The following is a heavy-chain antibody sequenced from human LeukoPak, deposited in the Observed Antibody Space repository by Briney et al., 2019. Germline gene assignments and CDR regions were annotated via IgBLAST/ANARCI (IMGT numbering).Heavy chain of an antibody. V-gene: IGHV4-30-2*01. CDR1: GGSISSGDYY. Sequence: SETLSLTCTVSGGSISSGDYYWSWIRQPPGKGLEWIGYIYHSGSTYYNPSLKSRVTISVDRSKNQFSLKLSSVTAADTAVYYCARGGYYDTAAEAFDIWGQGTMVTVSS. D-gene: IGHD3-22*01. CDR2: IYHSGST. J-gene: IGHJ3*02. CDR3: ARGGYYDTAAEAFDI.